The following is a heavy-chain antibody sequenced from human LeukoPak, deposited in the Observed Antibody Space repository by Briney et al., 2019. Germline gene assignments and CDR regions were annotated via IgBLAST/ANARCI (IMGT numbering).Heavy chain of an antibody. J-gene: IGHJ4*02. CDR2: INHSGST. Sequence: SETLSLTCAVYGGSFSGYYWSWIRQPPGKGLEWIGEINHSGSTNYNPSLKSRVTISVDTSKHQFSLKLSSVTAADTAVYYCARGRVIAARLPFDYWGQGTLVTVSS. CDR3: ARGRVIAARLPFDY. V-gene: IGHV4-34*01. CDR1: GGSFSGYY. D-gene: IGHD6-6*01.